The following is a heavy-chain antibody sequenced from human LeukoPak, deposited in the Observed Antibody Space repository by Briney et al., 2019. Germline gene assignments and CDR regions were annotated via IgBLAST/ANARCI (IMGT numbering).Heavy chain of an antibody. Sequence: SETLSLTCAVYGGSFSGYYWGWIRQPPGKGLEWIGSIYYSGSTYYSPSLKSRLTISVDTSKNQFSLKLSSVTAADTAVYYCANSANYGGNSGYFDYWGQGTLVTVSS. CDR2: IYYSGST. D-gene: IGHD4-23*01. CDR1: GGSFSGYY. V-gene: IGHV4-39*01. CDR3: ANSANYGGNSGYFDY. J-gene: IGHJ4*02.